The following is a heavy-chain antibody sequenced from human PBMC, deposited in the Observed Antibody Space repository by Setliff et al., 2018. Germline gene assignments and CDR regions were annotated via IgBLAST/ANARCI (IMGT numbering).Heavy chain of an antibody. CDR2: VHHSGST. J-gene: IGHJ5*02. V-gene: IGHV4-34*01. Sequence: PSETLSLTCAVYGGSLSDYYWSWIRQPPGKGLEWIGEVHHSGSTNYNPSLKSRVTISVDTSKNQFSLKLSSVTAADTAVYYCARYNPGSSAHWFDPWGQGTLVTVSS. CDR1: GGSLSDYY. D-gene: IGHD3-10*01. CDR3: ARYNPGSSAHWFDP.